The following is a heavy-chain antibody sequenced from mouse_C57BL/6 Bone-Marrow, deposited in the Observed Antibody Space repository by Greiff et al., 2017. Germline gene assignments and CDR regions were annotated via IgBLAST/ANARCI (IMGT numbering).Heavy chain of an antibody. CDR2: IYPGSSST. D-gene: IGHD2-5*01. CDR3: IYSNYGYFYV. Sequence: QVQLQQPGAELVKPGASVKMSCKASGYTFTSYWITWVKQRPGQGLEWIGDIYPGSSSTNYNEKFKSKATLTVDKSSSTAYMQLSSLTSEDSAVYCGIYSNYGYFYVCGTGTTVTVSS. J-gene: IGHJ1*03. CDR1: GYTFTSYW. V-gene: IGHV1-55*01.